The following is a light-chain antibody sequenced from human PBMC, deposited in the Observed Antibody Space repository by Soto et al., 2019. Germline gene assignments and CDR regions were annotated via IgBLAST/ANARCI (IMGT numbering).Light chain of an antibody. J-gene: IGLJ1*01. Sequence: QSALTQSPSASGSPGQSVTISCTGTSSDIGGYNSVSWYQQHPGKAPKVMIYEANKRPSGVSNRFSGSKSGNTASLTISGLQAEDEAEYFCCTYASTSTSLVFGTGTKLTVL. V-gene: IGLV2-23*01. CDR1: SSDIGGYNS. CDR2: EAN. CDR3: CTYASTSTSLV.